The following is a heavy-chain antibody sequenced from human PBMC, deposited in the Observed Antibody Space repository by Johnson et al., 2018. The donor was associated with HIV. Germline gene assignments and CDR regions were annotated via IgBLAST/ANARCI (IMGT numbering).Heavy chain of an antibody. Sequence: QVQLVESGGGLVQPGGSLRLSCAAFGITFSRYGMHWVRQAPGMGLEWVIVISYDGSNKYYADSVKGRVTISRDNSNNTLYLQMNSLRAEDTAVYYCARALGYCSGGSCPLDAFDIWGQGTMVTVSS. CDR3: ARALGYCSGGSCPLDAFDI. CDR2: ISYDGSNK. V-gene: IGHV3-30*03. J-gene: IGHJ3*02. CDR1: GITFSRYG. D-gene: IGHD2-15*01.